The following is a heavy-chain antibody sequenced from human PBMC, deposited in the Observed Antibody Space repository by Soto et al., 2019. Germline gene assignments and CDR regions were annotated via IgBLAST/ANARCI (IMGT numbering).Heavy chain of an antibody. V-gene: IGHV1-18*01. D-gene: IGHD2-2*01. CDR1: GYTFTTYG. CDR3: ARSEYQLLLN. J-gene: IGHJ4*02. CDR2: ISGHNGNT. Sequence: QVQLVQSGAEVKKPGASVKVSCKASGYTFTTYGISWVRQAPGQGLEWMGWISGHNGNTKYAQKLQGRVTITTDTSTSTAYMELRSLRADDTAVYYCARSEYQLLLNWGQGTLVTVSS.